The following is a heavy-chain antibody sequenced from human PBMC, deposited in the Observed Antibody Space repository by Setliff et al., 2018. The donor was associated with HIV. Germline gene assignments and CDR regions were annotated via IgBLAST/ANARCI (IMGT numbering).Heavy chain of an antibody. J-gene: IGHJ4*02. CDR2: IYWSRLT. V-gene: IGHV4-39*01. CDR3: ASDISPDDGYYRLHYFDY. D-gene: IGHD1-26*01. CDR1: SGSVSRSDYY. Sequence: ASETLSLTCTVSSGSVSRSDYYWGWIRPTPGKGLEWIGSIYWSRLTFYNPSLKSRVTISVATSKNKFALRLKAVTAADTALYYCASDISPDDGYYRLHYFDYWGQGTLVTVSS.